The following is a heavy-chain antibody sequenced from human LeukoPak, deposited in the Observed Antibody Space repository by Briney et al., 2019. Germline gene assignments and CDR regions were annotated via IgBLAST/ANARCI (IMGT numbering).Heavy chain of an antibody. CDR1: GYSFILYG. D-gene: IGHD3-10*01. CDR3: ARDDNYGIFVNVDY. Sequence: ASVKVSCKTSGYSFILYGISWVRQAPGQGPEWMGWISTSTGDTKYTQKFQGRVTLTTDTSTSTAYMELSSLRSDDTAVYYCARDDNYGIFVNVDYWGQGTLVAVSS. V-gene: IGHV1-18*01. CDR2: ISTSTGDT. J-gene: IGHJ4*02.